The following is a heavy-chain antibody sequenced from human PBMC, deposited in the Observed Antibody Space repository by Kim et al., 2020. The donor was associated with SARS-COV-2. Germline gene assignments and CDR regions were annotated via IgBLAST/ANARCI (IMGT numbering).Heavy chain of an antibody. V-gene: IGHV3-53*04. J-gene: IGHJ3*02. D-gene: IGHD2-15*01. CDR3: ARGVDFRKAFDI. CDR2: IFSGGST. Sequence: GGSLRLSCAASGFTVNSNYMSWVRQAPGKGLEWVSVIFSGGSTFYADSVKGRFTISRHNSKNALYLQMNSLRPEDTALYYCARGVDFRKAFDIWGQGTMVTVSS. CDR1: GFTVNSNY.